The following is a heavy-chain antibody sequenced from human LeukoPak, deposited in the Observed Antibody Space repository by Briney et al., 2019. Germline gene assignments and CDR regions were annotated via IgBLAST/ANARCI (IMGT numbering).Heavy chain of an antibody. CDR1: GFTFSSYS. Sequence: GGSLRLSCAASGFTFSSYSMNWVHQAPGKGLEWVSSISSGSSYIYYADSVKGRFTISGENAKNSLYLQMNSLRAEDTAVYYCARADFWSGFDYWGQGTLVTVSS. V-gene: IGHV3-21*01. CDR3: ARADFWSGFDY. CDR2: ISSGSSYI. J-gene: IGHJ4*02. D-gene: IGHD3-3*01.